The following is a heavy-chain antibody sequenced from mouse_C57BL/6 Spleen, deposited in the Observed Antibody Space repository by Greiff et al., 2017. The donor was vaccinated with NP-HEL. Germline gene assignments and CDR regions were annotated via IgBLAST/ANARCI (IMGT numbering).Heavy chain of an antibody. D-gene: IGHD4-1*01. Sequence: QVQLKESGAELVRPGTSVKVSCKASGYAFTNYLIEWVKQRPGQGLEWIGVINPGSGGTNYNEKFKGKATLTADKSSSTAYMQLSSLTSEDSAVYFCARETGRFAYWGQGTLVTVSA. CDR2: INPGSGGT. CDR1: GYAFTNYL. V-gene: IGHV1-54*01. J-gene: IGHJ3*01. CDR3: ARETGRFAY.